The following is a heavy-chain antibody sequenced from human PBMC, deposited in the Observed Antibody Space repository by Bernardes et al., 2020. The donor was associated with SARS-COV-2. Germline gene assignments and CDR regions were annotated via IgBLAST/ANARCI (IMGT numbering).Heavy chain of an antibody. CDR2: INHSGST. CDR1: GGSFSGYY. Sequence: SETLSLTCAVYGGSFSGYYWSWIRQPPGKGLEWIGEINHSGSTNYNPSLKSRVTISVDTSKNQFSLKLSSVTAADTAVYYCARGLRVVVAATRANWFDPWGQGTLVTVSS. J-gene: IGHJ5*02. V-gene: IGHV4-34*01. CDR3: ARGLRVVVAATRANWFDP. D-gene: IGHD2-15*01.